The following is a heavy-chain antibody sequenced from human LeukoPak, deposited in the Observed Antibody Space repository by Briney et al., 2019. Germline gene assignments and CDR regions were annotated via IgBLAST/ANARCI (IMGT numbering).Heavy chain of an antibody. D-gene: IGHD2-2*01. CDR3: ARRSIVVVPAASAHSYYYYMDV. CDR1: GYSISSGYY. J-gene: IGHJ6*03. CDR2: IYYSGST. Sequence: SETLSLTCTVSGYSISSGYYWSWIRQPPGKALEWIGYIYYSGSTHYNPSLKILVTISVDTSKYQFSLKLSSVTAGDTAVYYCARRSIVVVPAASAHSYYYYMDVWGKGTTVTISS. V-gene: IGHV4-61*01.